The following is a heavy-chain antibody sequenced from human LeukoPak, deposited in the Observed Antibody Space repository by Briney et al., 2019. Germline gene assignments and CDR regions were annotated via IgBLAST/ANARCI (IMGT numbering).Heavy chain of an antibody. CDR2: IYYSGST. Sequence: PSETLSLTCTVSGGSISSSSYYWGWIRQPPGKGLEWIGSIYYSGSTYYNPSLKSRVTISIDTSKKQFSLKLSSVTAADTAVYYCARRFALSIAVAGVTDYWGQGTLVTVSS. CDR1: GGSISSSSYY. D-gene: IGHD6-19*01. J-gene: IGHJ4*02. CDR3: ARRFALSIAVAGVTDY. V-gene: IGHV4-39*01.